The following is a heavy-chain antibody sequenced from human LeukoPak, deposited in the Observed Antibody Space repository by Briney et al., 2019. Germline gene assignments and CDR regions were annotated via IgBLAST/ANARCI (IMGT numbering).Heavy chain of an antibody. CDR3: AKFVKLGGVDY. V-gene: IGHV3-53*01. Sequence: GGSLRLSCAASGFTVSSNYMNWVRQAPGKGLEWVSVIYSGGSTYYADSVKGRFTISRDNSKNTLYLQMNSLRAEDTAVYYCAKFVKLGGVDYWGQGTLVTVSS. J-gene: IGHJ4*02. CDR1: GFTVSSNY. CDR2: IYSGGST. D-gene: IGHD1-7*01.